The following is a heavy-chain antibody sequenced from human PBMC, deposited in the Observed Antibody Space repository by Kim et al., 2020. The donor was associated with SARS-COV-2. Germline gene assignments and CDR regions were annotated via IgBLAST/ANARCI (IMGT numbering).Heavy chain of an antibody. Sequence: RFTISRDNAKNSLYLQMSSLRAEDTAVYYCARGGLMYYDILTGSLNGMDVWGQGTTVTISS. CDR3: ARGGLMYYDILTGSLNGMDV. V-gene: IGHV3-11*06. D-gene: IGHD3-9*01. J-gene: IGHJ6*02.